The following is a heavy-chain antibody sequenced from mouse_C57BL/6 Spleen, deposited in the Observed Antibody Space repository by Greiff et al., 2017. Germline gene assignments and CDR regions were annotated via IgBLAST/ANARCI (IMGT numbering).Heavy chain of an antibody. J-gene: IGHJ3*01. CDR1: GFTIKDYY. CDR3: ASLTGSWFAY. Sequence: VQLKQSGAELVKPGASVKLSCTASGFTIKDYYMHWVKQRTEQGLEWIGRIDPEDGETNYAPKFQGKSTITEDTTSNTAYLQLSSLTAEDTAVDYCASLTGSWFAYWGQGTLVTVSA. D-gene: IGHD4-1*01. CDR2: IDPEDGET. V-gene: IGHV14-2*01.